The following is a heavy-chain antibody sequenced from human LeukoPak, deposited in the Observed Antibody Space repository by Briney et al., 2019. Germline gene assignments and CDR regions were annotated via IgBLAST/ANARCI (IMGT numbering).Heavy chain of an antibody. J-gene: IGHJ4*02. D-gene: IGHD1-26*01. CDR1: GFTFSDYY. Sequence: GGSLRLCCAASGFTFSDYYMSWIRQAPGKGLEWVSYISSSGSTIYYADSVKGRFTTSRDNAKNSLYLQMNSLRAEDTAVYYCARDPRAGWSYFNLYYFDYWGQGTLVTVSS. CDR3: ARDPRAGWSYFNLYYFDY. V-gene: IGHV3-11*01. CDR2: ISSSGSTI.